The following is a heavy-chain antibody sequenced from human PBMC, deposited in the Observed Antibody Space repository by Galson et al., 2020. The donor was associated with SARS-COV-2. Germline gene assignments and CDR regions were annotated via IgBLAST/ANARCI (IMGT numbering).Heavy chain of an antibody. D-gene: IGHD3-10*01. CDR2: IDWDDDK. V-gene: IGHV2-70*01. J-gene: IGHJ4*02. CDR3: ARIRPPCYYGSGSFDY. CDR1: GFSLSTSGMC. Sequence: SGPTLVKHTQTLTLTCTFSGFSLSTSGMCVSWIRQPPGKALEWLALIDWDDDKSYSTSLKTRLTISKDTSKNQVVLTMTNMDPVDTATYYCARIRPPCYYGSGSFDYWGQGTLVTVSS.